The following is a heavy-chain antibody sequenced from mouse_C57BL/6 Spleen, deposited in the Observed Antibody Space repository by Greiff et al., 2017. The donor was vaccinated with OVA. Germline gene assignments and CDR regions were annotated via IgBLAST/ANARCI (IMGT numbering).Heavy chain of an antibody. CDR2: IYPGSGSS. Sequence: QVQLQQPGAELVKSGASVKMSCKASGYTFTSYWITWVKQRPGQGLEWIGDIYPGSGSSNYNEKFKSKATLTVDTSASTAYVQFSSLTSEDSAVYYCAREVYYSNYCGYWGQGTTLTVSS. D-gene: IGHD2-5*01. CDR1: GYTFTSYW. J-gene: IGHJ2*01. CDR3: AREVYYSNYCGY. V-gene: IGHV1-55*01.